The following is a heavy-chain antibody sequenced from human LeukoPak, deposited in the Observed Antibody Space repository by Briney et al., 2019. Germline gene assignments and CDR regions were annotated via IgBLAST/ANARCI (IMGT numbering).Heavy chain of an antibody. CDR3: ARDGAHFDY. CDR2: ISGSGGST. Sequence: GGPLRLSCAASGFTFSSYAMSWVRQSPGKGLEWVSAISGSGGSTYYADSVKGRFTISRDNSKNTLYLQMNSLRAEDTAVYYCARDGAHFDYWGQGTLVTVSS. CDR1: GFTFSSYA. V-gene: IGHV3-23*01. D-gene: IGHD1-26*01. J-gene: IGHJ4*02.